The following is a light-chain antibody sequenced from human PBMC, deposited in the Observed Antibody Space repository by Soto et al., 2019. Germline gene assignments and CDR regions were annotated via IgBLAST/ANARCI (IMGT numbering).Light chain of an antibody. CDR2: DNN. CDR3: GTWDSSLSALV. J-gene: IGLJ2*01. Sequence: QSVLTQPPSVSAAPGQKVTISCSGSSSNIGNNYVSWYQQLPGTAPKLLIYDNNNRPSGIPDRFSGSRSVTSATLGITGLQTGDEADYYCGTWDSSLSALVFGGGTKLTVL. V-gene: IGLV1-51*01. CDR1: SSNIGNNY.